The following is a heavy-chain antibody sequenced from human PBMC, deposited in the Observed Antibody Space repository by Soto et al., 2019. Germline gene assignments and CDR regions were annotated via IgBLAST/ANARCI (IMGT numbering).Heavy chain of an antibody. Sequence: QVQLVQSGADVKKPGSSVKVSCKASGGTFSSYAISWVRQAPGQGLEWMGGVIPILGKADYAQNFQGRVTISADVSTNTAYMELTSLRSDDTAVYYWARDLGGVGPGGFDPWGQGTLVTVSS. CDR2: VIPILGKA. CDR1: GGTFSSYA. V-gene: IGHV1-69*01. J-gene: IGHJ5*02. D-gene: IGHD3-16*01. CDR3: ARDLGGVGPGGFDP.